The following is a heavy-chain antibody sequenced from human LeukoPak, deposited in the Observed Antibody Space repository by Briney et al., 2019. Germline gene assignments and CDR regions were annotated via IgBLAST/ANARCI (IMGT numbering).Heavy chain of an antibody. D-gene: IGHD6-13*01. CDR3: ARVAAGIGFFQH. J-gene: IGHJ1*01. CDR1: GYSISSGYY. CDR2: IHHSGST. Sequence: TSETLSLTCIVSGYSISSGYYWGWIRQPPGKGLEWIGNIHHSGSTYYNPSLKSRVTISVDTSKNQLSLKLSSVTAADTAVYYCARVAAGIGFFQHWGQGTLVTVSS. V-gene: IGHV4-38-2*02.